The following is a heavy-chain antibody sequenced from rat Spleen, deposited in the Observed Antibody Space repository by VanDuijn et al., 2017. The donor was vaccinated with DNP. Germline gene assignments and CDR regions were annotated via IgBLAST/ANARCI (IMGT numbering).Heavy chain of an antibody. CDR3: ASYYYDGYYAMDA. D-gene: IGHD1-12*02. CDR2: ISNTGST. Sequence: VQLQESGPGLVKPSQSLSLTCSVTGYSITTNYWGWIRQFPGNKMEWIGHISNTGSTTYNPSLISQISISRDTSKNQVFLHLSSVTTEDTATYYCASYYYDGYYAMDAWGQGTSVTVSS. J-gene: IGHJ4*01. V-gene: IGHV3-1*01. CDR1: GYSITTNY.